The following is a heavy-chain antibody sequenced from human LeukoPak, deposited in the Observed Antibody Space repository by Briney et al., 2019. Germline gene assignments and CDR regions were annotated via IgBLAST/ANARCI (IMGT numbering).Heavy chain of an antibody. CDR2: INHSGSP. J-gene: IGHJ6*02. CDR3: ARDGVYSNYVGGMDV. CDR1: GGSFSGYY. D-gene: IGHD4-11*01. V-gene: IGHV4-34*01. Sequence: SETLSLTCAVYGGSFSGYYWSWIRQPPGKGLEWIGEINHSGSPNDNPSHESRVTISLDTSKNHFSLKVSSVTAADTAVYYCARDGVYSNYVGGMDVWGQGTTVTVSS.